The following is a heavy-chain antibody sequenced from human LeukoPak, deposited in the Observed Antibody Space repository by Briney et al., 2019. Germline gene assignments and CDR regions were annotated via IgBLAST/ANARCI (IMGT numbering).Heavy chain of an antibody. J-gene: IGHJ4*02. CDR2: IKQDGSEK. D-gene: IGHD6-13*01. V-gene: IGHV3-7*03. CDR3: AREDGSSWYWGVLDY. CDR1: AFTFSSYW. Sequence: GGSLRLSCAASAFTFSSYWMSWVRQAPGQGLEWVANIKQDGSEKYYVDSVKGRFTISRDNAKNSLYLQMNSLRAEDTAVYYCAREDGSSWYWGVLDYWGQGTLVTVSS.